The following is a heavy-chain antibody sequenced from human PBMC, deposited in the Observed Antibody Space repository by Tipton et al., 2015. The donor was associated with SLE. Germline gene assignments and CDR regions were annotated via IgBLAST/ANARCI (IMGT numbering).Heavy chain of an antibody. J-gene: IGHJ3*02. CDR3: ARDRPFYDAFFDI. D-gene: IGHD3-16*01. V-gene: IGHV4-59*11. CDR2: TSDLGTT. CDR1: GGSISGLY. Sequence: TLSLTCIVSGGSISGLYWSWIRQTPEKGPEWIGYTSDLGTTNYNPSLKSRVTISVDTSKNQFSLKLTSVTAADTAVYYCARDRPFYDAFFDIWGQGTMVTVSS.